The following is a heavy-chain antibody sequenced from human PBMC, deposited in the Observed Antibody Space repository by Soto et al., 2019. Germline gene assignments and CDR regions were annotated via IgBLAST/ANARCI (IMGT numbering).Heavy chain of an antibody. V-gene: IGHV5-10-1*01. J-gene: IGHJ5*02. CDR3: ARLYCTTNTSDSLLDP. D-gene: IGHD2-8*01. Sequence: GESLKISCTGFGYTFTTFWISWVRQMPGKGLEWMGRIDPSDSHTNYSPSFQGHVTISVDKSISTAYLQWGSPKASDTAIYYCARLYCTTNTSDSLLDPGGRGTLFTVS. CDR2: IDPSDSHT. CDR1: GYTFTTFW.